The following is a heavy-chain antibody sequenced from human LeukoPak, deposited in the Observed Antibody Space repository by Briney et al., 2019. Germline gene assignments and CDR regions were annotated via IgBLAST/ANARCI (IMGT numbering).Heavy chain of an antibody. CDR2: ISGSGGCT. D-gene: IGHD2-15*01. CDR1: GFTFSSYA. V-gene: IGHV3-23*01. J-gene: IGHJ4*02. CDR3: TVVAATHHLLNFDY. Sequence: AGGSLRLSCAASGFTFSSYAMSWVRQAPGKGLEWVSAISGSGGCTYYADSVKGRFTISRDNSKNTLYLQMNSLRAEDTAVYYCTVVAATHHLLNFDYWGQGTLVTVSS.